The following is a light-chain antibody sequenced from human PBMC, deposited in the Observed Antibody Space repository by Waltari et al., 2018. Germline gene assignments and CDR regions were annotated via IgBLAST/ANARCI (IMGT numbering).Light chain of an antibody. CDR2: AAS. CDR3: QQRSNWPGT. V-gene: IGKV3-11*01. J-gene: IGKJ1*01. CDR1: QSVRTY. Sequence: DIVLTQSPATLSLSPGERATLSCRASQSVRTYLACYQQRPGQAPRLLIYAASNRATGIPARFSGSGSETDFTLTISSLEPEDFAVYYCQQRSNWPGTFGQGTKVEIK.